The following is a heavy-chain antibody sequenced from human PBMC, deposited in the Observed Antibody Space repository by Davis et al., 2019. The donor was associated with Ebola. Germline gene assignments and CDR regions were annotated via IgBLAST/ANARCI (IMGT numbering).Heavy chain of an antibody. CDR1: GFTFDDYA. CDR2: INWNGGST. J-gene: IGHJ4*02. D-gene: IGHD2-2*01. CDR3: AREGKYRDESRTFDY. Sequence: GESLKISCAASGFTFDDYAMTWVRQAPGKGLEWVSGINWNGGSTGYADSVKGRFTISRDNAKNSLYLRLNSLRAEDTAVYYCAREGKYRDESRTFDYWGQGTLVTVSS. V-gene: IGHV3-20*04.